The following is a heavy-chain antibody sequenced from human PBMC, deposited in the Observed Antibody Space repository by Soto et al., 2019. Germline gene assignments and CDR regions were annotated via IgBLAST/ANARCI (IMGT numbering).Heavy chain of an antibody. J-gene: IGHJ4*02. CDR3: ARDTAMALPDA. V-gene: IGHV1-18*01. CDR1: GYTFTSYA. CDR2: INPYNGNT. D-gene: IGHD5-18*01. Sequence: QVQLVQSGTEVKKPGASVKVSGKASGYTFTSYAISWVRQAPGQGLEWMGWINPYNGNTNDAQKRQGRATMTTDTSTSPAYMELRSLRSDGTAVYYCARDTAMALPDAWGQGTLVTVSS.